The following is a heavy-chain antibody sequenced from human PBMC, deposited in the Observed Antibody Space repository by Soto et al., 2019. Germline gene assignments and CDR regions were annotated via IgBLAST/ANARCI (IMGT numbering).Heavy chain of an antibody. CDR3: ARARFDGDYSNDDVVRGVKIYFDY. Sequence: PPEPLTLTCTLSGGSISSGGYSWSRIRQHPGKRRETLGYIYYSGSTYYNPSLKSRVTISVDTSKNQFSLKLSSVTAADTAVYYCARARFDGDYSNDDVVRGVKIYFDYWGQGTLVTVSS. V-gene: IGHV4-31*03. CDR1: GGSISSGGYS. J-gene: IGHJ4*02. CDR2: IYYSGST. D-gene: IGHD4-4*01.